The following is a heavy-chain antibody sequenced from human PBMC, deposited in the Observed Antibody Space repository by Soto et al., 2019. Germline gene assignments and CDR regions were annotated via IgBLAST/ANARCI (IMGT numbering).Heavy chain of an antibody. CDR1: GGSISSYY. V-gene: IGHV4-59*01. J-gene: IGHJ4*02. CDR2: IYYSGST. CDR3: ARLGRHDFWSGYRYYFDC. Sequence: ETLSLTCTVSGGSISSYYWSWIRQPPGTGLEWIGYIYYSGSTNYNPSLKSRVTISVDTSKNQCSLKLNSVTAADTAVYYCARLGRHDFWSGYRYYFDCWCKGTQVTVSS. D-gene: IGHD3-3*01.